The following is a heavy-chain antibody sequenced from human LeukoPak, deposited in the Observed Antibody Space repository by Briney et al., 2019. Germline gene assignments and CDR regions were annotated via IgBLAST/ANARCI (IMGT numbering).Heavy chain of an antibody. CDR2: IYHSGST. V-gene: IGHV4-30-2*01. CDR3: ARVDGSGSHSTYAENWFDP. J-gene: IGHJ5*02. D-gene: IGHD3-10*01. CDR1: GGSISSGGYS. Sequence: SETLSLTCAVSGGSISSGGYSWSWIRQPPGKGLEWIGYIYHSGSTYYNPSLKSRVTISVDTSKNQFSLKLSSVTAADTAVYYCARVDGSGSHSTYAENWFDPWGQGTLVTVSS.